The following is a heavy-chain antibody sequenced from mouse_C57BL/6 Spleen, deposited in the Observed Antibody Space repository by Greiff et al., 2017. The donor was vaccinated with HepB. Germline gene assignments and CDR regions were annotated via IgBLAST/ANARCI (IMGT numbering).Heavy chain of an antibody. CDR2: IYPGDGDT. J-gene: IGHJ1*03. D-gene: IGHD1-1*01. V-gene: IGHV1-82*01. CDR3: ARDPYYYGSCYLYFDV. CDR1: GYAFSSSW. Sequence: QVQLQQSGPELVKPGASVKISCKASGYAFSSSWMNWVKQRPGKGLEWIGRIYPGDGDTNYNGKFKGKATLTADKSSSTAYMQLSSLTSEDSAVYFCARDPYYYGSCYLYFDVWGTGTTVTVSS.